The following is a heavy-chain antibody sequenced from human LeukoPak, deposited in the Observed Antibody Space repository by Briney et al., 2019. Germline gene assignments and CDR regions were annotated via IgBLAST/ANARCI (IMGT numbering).Heavy chain of an antibody. J-gene: IGHJ6*02. D-gene: IGHD7-27*01. Sequence: GGSLRLSCAASGFTFSSYAMSWVRQAPGKGLEWVSAISGSGGSTYYADSVKGRFTISRDNSKNTLYLQMNSLRAEDTAVYYCAKANWGGYYYYGMDVWGQGTTVTVSS. CDR2: ISGSGGST. CDR1: GFTFSSYA. V-gene: IGHV3-23*01. CDR3: AKANWGGYYYYGMDV.